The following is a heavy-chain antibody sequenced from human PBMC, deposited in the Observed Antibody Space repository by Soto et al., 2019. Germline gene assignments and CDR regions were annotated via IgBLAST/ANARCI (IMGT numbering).Heavy chain of an antibody. CDR1: GGSISSSNW. D-gene: IGHD2-8*01. V-gene: IGHV4-4*02. CDR2: IYHSGST. CDR3: ASGMLLNYYYGMDV. Sequence: PSETLSLTCAVSGGSISSSNWWSWVRQPPGKGLEWIGEIYHSGSTNYNPSLKSRVTISVDKSKNQFSLKLSSVTAADTAVYYCASGMLLNYYYGMDVWGQGTTVTVSS. J-gene: IGHJ6*02.